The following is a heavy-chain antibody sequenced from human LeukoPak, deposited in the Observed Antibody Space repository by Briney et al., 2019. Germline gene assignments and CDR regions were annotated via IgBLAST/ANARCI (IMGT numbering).Heavy chain of an antibody. CDR1: GDSMSSNYYY. CDR2: VYFTGSP. D-gene: IGHD2-2*01. V-gene: IGHV4-39*01. CDR3: ARHLVVPATTYYYYYMDV. Sequence: PSETLSLTCTVSGDSMSSNYYYWGWIRQPPGKGLEWIGTVYFTGSPYYNPSLKSRVTISVDTSETQFSLTLSSVTAADTAVYFCARHLVVPATTYYYYYMDVWSKGTTVTVSS. J-gene: IGHJ6*03.